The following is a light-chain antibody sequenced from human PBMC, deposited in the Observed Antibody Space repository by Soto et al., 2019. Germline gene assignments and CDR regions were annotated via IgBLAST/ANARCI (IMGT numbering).Light chain of an antibody. CDR3: QQLKSYPLT. Sequence: DIQLTQSPSFLSASIGARVTITCRASQGIGSDLAWYQQKPGKVPKLLIYGAFTLQSGVPSRFSGSGSGAEFTLTISSLQPEDFATYYCQQLKSYPLTFGGGTKVEI. J-gene: IGKJ4*01. V-gene: IGKV1-9*01. CDR1: QGIGSD. CDR2: GAF.